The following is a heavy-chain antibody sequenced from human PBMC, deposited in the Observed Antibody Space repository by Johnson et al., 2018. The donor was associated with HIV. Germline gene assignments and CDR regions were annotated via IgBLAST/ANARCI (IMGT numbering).Heavy chain of an antibody. CDR3: AKGSGYYAAFDI. V-gene: IGHV3-20*04. CDR2: INWNGTNT. D-gene: IGHD3-22*01. CDR1: GFTFDDYG. J-gene: IGHJ3*02. Sequence: VQLVESGGGVVQPGRSLRLSCAASGFTFDDYGMSWVRQAPGKGLEWVSGINWNGTNTGYADSVKGRFTISRDNSKNTLYLQMNSLRAEDTALYYCAKGSGYYAAFDIWGQGTMVTV.